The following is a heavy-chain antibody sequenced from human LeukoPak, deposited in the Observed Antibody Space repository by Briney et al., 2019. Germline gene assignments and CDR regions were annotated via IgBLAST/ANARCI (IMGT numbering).Heavy chain of an antibody. CDR2: ISYDGSNK. CDR1: GFTFSSYA. J-gene: IGHJ4*02. D-gene: IGHD2-2*01. V-gene: IGHV3-30-3*01. CDR3: ARVRLVVVPAAMYYFDY. Sequence: PGRSLRLSCAASGFTFSSYAMHWVRQAPGKGLEWVAVISYDGSNKYYADSVKGRFTISRDNSKNTLYLQMNSLRAEDTAVYYCARVRLVVVPAAMYYFDYWGQGTLVTVSS.